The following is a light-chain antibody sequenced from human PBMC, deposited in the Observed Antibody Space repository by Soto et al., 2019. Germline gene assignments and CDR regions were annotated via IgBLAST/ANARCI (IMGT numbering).Light chain of an antibody. Sequence: QSALTQPPSVSGSPGQSVTISCTGTSTDFVSYNRVSWYQQPPGTAPKLIIYEASNRPSGVPGRFSGSKSGNTASLTISGLQAADEADYYCSLYTSKNTYVFGTGTKVTVL. CDR3: SLYTSKNTYV. CDR2: EAS. CDR1: STDFVSYNR. V-gene: IGLV2-18*01. J-gene: IGLJ1*01.